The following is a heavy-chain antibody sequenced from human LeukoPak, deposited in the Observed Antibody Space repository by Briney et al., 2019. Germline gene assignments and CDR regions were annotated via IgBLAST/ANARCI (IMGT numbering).Heavy chain of an antibody. V-gene: IGHV4-34*01. CDR2: INHSGST. D-gene: IGHD3-22*01. CDR3: ARSSGSVGDAFDI. Sequence: PSETLSLTCAVYGGSFNDYYWIWIRQPPGKGLEWIGEINHSGSTSCNPSLKSRVTISVDTSKKQFSLNLTSVTAADTAVYYCARSSGSVGDAFDIWGQGTTVTISS. CDR1: GGSFNDYY. J-gene: IGHJ3*02.